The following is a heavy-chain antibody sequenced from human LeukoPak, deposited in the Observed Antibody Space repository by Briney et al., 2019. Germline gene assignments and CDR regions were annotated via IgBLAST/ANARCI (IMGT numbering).Heavy chain of an antibody. V-gene: IGHV3-43*02. CDR2: ISGDGGST. J-gene: IGHJ2*01. CDR1: GFTFDDYA. CDR3: AKDKGSGWYFPRPDWYCYL. Sequence: GGSLRLSCAASGFTFDDYAMHWVRQVPGKGLQWVSLISGDGGSTYYADSVNGRFTISRDNSKNSLFPQMDSLRTEDTAFYYCAKDKGSGWYFPRPDWYCYLWGRGALVTVSS. D-gene: IGHD6-19*01.